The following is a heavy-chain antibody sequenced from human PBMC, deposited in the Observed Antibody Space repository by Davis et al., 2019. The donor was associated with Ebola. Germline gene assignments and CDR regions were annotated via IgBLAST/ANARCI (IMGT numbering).Heavy chain of an antibody. CDR3: ARGNGYYTRDFDY. V-gene: IGHV4-4*02. CDR2: IYHSGST. Sequence: SCAVSGGSISSSNWWRWVRQPPGKGLEWIGEIYHSGSTNYNPSLKSRVTISVDTSKNQFSLKLSSVTAADTAVYYCARGNGYYTRDFDYWGQGTLVTVSS. D-gene: IGHD3-3*01. J-gene: IGHJ4*02. CDR1: GGSISSSNW.